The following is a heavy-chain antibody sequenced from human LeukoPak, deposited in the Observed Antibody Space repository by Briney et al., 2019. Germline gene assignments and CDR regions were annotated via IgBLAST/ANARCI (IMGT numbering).Heavy chain of an antibody. D-gene: IGHD1-26*01. J-gene: IGHJ4*02. CDR2: TSGSGRST. CDR1: GFTFSSDA. V-gene: IGHV3-23*01. Sequence: PVRSLRLSCAASGFTFSSDAMSSVREAPGKGLGGGSATSGSGRSTYYADSVKGRFNISRDNSKNTLYLQMNRLRTEDTAVCYCARGSSGSYLFDYWGEGTLVTVSS. CDR3: ARGSSGSYLFDY.